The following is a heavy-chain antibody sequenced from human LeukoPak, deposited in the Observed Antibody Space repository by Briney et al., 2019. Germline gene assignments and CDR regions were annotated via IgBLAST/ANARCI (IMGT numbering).Heavy chain of an antibody. CDR1: GGSFSGYY. D-gene: IGHD6-13*01. CDR2: INHSGST. CDR3: ARLRYSSSWYRRAYAFDI. Sequence: PSETLSLTCAGYGGSFSGYYWSWIRQPPGKGLEWIGEINHSGSTNYNPSLKSRVTISVDTSKNQFSLKLSSVTAADTAMYYCARLRYSSSWYRRAYAFDIWGQGTMVTVSS. V-gene: IGHV4-34*01. J-gene: IGHJ3*02.